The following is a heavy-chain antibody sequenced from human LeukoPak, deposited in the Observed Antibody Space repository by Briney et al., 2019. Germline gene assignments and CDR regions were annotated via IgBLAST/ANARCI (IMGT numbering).Heavy chain of an antibody. CDR3: ASYLLGY. D-gene: IGHD2-15*01. J-gene: IGHJ4*02. Sequence: GGSLRLSCAASGFTFSNSAMSWVRQAPGKGLEWVAVISYDGSNKYYADSVKGRFTISKDNSKNTLYLRMNSLRAEDTAVYYCASYLLGYWGQGTLVTVSS. CDR2: ISYDGSNK. V-gene: IGHV3-30*04. CDR1: GFTFSNSA.